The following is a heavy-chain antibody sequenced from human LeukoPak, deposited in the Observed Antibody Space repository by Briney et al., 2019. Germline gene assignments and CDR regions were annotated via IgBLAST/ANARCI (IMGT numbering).Heavy chain of an antibody. Sequence: SETLSLTCTVSSGSISSYNYYCAWIRQPPGKGLEWIGSVFYSGSTYYNPSLKSRVTRSVDTSNNQFSLRLTSVTAADTAVYYCATPIGATDWFDPWGQGTLVTVSS. D-gene: IGHD5-12*01. CDR2: VFYSGST. CDR3: ATPIGATDWFDP. V-gene: IGHV4-39*01. CDR1: SGSISSYNYY. J-gene: IGHJ5*02.